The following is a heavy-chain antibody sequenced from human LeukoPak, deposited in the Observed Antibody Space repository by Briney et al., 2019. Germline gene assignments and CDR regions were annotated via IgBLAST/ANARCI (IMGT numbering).Heavy chain of an antibody. CDR1: GYTFTSYD. D-gene: IGHD3-22*01. CDR3: ARVKGYYDSSGYYLYYFDY. J-gene: IGHJ4*01. V-gene: IGHV1-8*01. Sequence: ASVYVSCKASGYTFTSYDINWVRQATGQGLEWMGWMNPSSGNTGYAQKFQGRVTMTTNTSISTAYMELSSLRSEDTAVYYCARVKGYYDSSGYYLYYFDYWGQGTLVTVSS. CDR2: MNPSSGNT.